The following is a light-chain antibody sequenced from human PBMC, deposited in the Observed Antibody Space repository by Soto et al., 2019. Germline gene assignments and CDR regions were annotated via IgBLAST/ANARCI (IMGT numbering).Light chain of an antibody. V-gene: IGLV3-1*01. J-gene: IGLJ2*01. CDR1: KLGDKY. CDR3: QAWDSSTASVV. Sequence: SYELTQPPSVSVSPGQTASITCSGDKLGDKYASWYQQKPGQSPVLVIYQDYHRPSGIPERFSGSNSANTATLTISGTQAMDEADYYCQAWDSSTASVVFGGGTKLTVL. CDR2: QDY.